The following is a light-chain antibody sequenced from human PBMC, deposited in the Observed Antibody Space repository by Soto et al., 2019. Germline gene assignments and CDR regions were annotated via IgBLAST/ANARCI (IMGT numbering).Light chain of an antibody. V-gene: IGKV1D-13*01. Sequence: IQMTQSPSSLSASVGDRVTITCRASQAITNYLNWYQQKPGKAPKLLIYDASSLESGVPSRFSGSGSGTDFTLTISSLQPEDFAVYYCQQRSNWPPITFGQGTRLEI. CDR1: QAITNY. CDR2: DAS. CDR3: QQRSNWPPIT. J-gene: IGKJ5*01.